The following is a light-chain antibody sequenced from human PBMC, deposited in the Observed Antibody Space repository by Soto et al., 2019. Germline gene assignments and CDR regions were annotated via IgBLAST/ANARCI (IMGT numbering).Light chain of an antibody. Sequence: DIVMTQSPDSLAGSLGERATINCKSSQSVLFRSDNKNYLAWYQQRSGQPPKLLIYWASTRESGVPDRFSGSVSGTDFTLAISSLQAEDVAVYYCQQYYTSPDTFGQGTKLEIK. CDR2: WAS. V-gene: IGKV4-1*01. CDR3: QQYYTSPDT. J-gene: IGKJ2*01. CDR1: QSVLFRSDNKNY.